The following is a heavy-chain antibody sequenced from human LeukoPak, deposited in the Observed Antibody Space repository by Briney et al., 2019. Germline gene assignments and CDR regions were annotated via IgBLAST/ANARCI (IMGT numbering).Heavy chain of an antibody. CDR1: GFTFSSYS. Sequence: GGSLRLSCAASGFTFSSYSMNWVRQAPGKGLEWVSSISTGSSYIYYADSMKGRFTISRDNSKNTLYLQMNSLRAEDTAVYYCASRYSSGWYDYWGQGTLVTVSS. CDR2: ISTGSSYI. J-gene: IGHJ4*02. CDR3: ASRYSSGWYDY. D-gene: IGHD6-19*01. V-gene: IGHV3-21*04.